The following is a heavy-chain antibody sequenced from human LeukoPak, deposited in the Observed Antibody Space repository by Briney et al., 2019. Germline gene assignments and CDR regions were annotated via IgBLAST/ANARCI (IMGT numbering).Heavy chain of an antibody. CDR1: GFTFDDYG. CDR2: INWNGGST. V-gene: IGHV3-20*01. CDR3: ARLGGYGSGSYISY. D-gene: IGHD3-10*01. Sequence: GGSLRLSCAASGFTFDDYGMSWVRQAPGKGLEWVSGINWNGGSTGYADSVKGRFTISRDNAKNSLYLQMNSLRAEDTALYHCARLGGYGSGSYISYWGQGTLVTVSS. J-gene: IGHJ4*02.